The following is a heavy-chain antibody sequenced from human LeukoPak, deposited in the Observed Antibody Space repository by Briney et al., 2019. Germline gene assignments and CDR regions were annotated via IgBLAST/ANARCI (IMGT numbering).Heavy chain of an antibody. CDR2: INPNSGGT. CDR1: GYTFTGYY. D-gene: IGHD1-26*01. CDR3: ARSRVRSGSYYLLY. V-gene: IGHV1-2*02. J-gene: IGHJ4*02. Sequence: ASVKVSCKASGYTFTGYYMHWVRQAPGQGLEWMGWINPNSGGTNYAQKLQGRVTMTTDTSTSTAYMELRSLRSDDTAVYYCARSRVRSGSYYLLYWGQGTLVTVSS.